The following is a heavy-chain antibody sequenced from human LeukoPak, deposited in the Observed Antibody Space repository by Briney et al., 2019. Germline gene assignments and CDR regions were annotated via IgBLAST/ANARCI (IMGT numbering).Heavy chain of an antibody. CDR3: ARDSLHPRRLSDAFDV. V-gene: IGHV3-21*01. Sequence: GGSLRLSCAASGFIFSTYNMNWVRQSPGKGLEWISSVSSSSSYIYYADSVKGRFTISRDNAKNSLYLQMNSPGAEDSAVYYCARDSLHPRRLSDAFDVWGQGTMVTVSS. J-gene: IGHJ3*01. CDR2: VSSSSSYI. D-gene: IGHD3-16*02. CDR1: GFIFSTYN.